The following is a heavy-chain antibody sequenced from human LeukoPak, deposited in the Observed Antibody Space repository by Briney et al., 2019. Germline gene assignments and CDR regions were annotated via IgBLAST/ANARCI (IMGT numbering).Heavy chain of an antibody. CDR1: GYTLTELS. CDR2: FDPEDGET. CDR3: ATPRSVYSGFDY. V-gene: IGHV1-24*01. D-gene: IGHD2-15*01. Sequence: ASVKVSCKVSGYTLTELSMHWVRQAPGKGLEWMGGFDPEDGETIYAQKFQGRVTMTEDTSTDTAYMELSSLRSEDTAVYYCATPRSVYSGFDYWGQGTLVTVSS. J-gene: IGHJ4*02.